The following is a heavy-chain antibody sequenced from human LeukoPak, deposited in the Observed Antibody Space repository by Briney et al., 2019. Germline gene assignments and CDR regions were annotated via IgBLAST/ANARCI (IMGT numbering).Heavy chain of an antibody. CDR3: ARGSGSSGWYSLDY. D-gene: IGHD6-19*01. V-gene: IGHV4-39*07. Sequence: SETLSLACTVSGGSISSDNYYWGWIRQPPGKGLEFIGSIYYSGSTYYNPSLKSRVTISVDTSKNQFSLKLSSVTAADTAVYYCARGSGSSGWYSLDYWGQGTLVTVSS. J-gene: IGHJ4*02. CDR1: GGSISSDNYY. CDR2: IYYSGST.